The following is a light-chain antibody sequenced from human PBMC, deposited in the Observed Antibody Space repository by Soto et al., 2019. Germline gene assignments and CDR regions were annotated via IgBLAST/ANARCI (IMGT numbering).Light chain of an antibody. J-gene: IGKJ4*01. CDR2: AAS. V-gene: IGKV1-27*01. Sequence: DIQMTQSPSSLSESVGDRVTMTCRASQGIANNLAWYQQKPGKVPKLLIYAASALQPGVPSRFSGSGSGTDFTLTISSLQPEDVATYYCQNYNSAPFTFGGGTKVEIK. CDR1: QGIANN. CDR3: QNYNSAPFT.